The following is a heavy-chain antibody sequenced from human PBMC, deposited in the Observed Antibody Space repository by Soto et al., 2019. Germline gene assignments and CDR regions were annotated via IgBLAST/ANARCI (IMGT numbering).Heavy chain of an antibody. CDR2: INHSGST. CDR1: GGAFSGYY. J-gene: IGHJ3*02. V-gene: IGHV4-34*01. CDR3: ARGTGVGPFDI. Sequence: SETLSLTCAVYGGAFSGYYWSWIRQPPGKGLEWIGEINHSGSTNYNPSLKSLVTISVDTSKNQFSLKLSSVTAADTAVYFCARGTGVGPFDIWGQGTMVTVSS. D-gene: IGHD7-27*01.